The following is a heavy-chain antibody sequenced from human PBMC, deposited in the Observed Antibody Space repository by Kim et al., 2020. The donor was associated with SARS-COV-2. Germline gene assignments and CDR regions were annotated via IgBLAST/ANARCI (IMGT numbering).Heavy chain of an antibody. V-gene: IGHV4-34*01. CDR2: INHSGST. D-gene: IGHD3-10*01. J-gene: IGHJ6*02. CDR3: ARALYYYGSGSLGSPLVHTIKRPHSYYYYGMDV. CDR1: GGSFSGYY. Sequence: SETLSLTCAVYGGSFSGYYWSWIRQPPGKGLEWIGEINHSGSTNYNPSLKSRVTISVDTSKNQFSLKLSSVTAAATAVYYCARALYYYGSGSLGSPLVHTIKRPHSYYYYGMDVWGQGTTVTVSS.